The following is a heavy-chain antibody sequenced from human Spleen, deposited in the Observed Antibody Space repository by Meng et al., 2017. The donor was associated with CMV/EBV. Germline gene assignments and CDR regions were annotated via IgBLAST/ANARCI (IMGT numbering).Heavy chain of an antibody. CDR1: GFDFTSYW. V-gene: IGHV5-51*01. J-gene: IGHJ6*02. CDR2: IYVGDSDA. CDR3: ARSKDYYYGMDV. Sequence: GESLKISCKGSGFDFTSYWIGWVRQMPGKGLEWMGIIYVGDSDARYSPSFQGQVTISADKSISTVYLQWSSLKASDTAIYYCARSKDYYYGMDVWGQGTSVTVSS. D-gene: IGHD1-26*01.